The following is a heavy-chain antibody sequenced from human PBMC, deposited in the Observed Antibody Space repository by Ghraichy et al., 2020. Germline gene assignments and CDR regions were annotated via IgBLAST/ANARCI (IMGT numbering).Heavy chain of an antibody. J-gene: IGHJ3*02. D-gene: IGHD5-12*01. CDR3: ARDPTSTILRASDAFDI. V-gene: IGHV3-21*01. CDR2: ISSSSSYI. Sequence: GGSLRLSCAASGFTFSSYSMNWVLQAPGKGLEWVSSISSSSSYIYYADSVKGRFTISRDNAKNSLYLQMNSLKAEDTAVYYCARDPTSTILRASDAFDIWGQGTMFTVSS. CDR1: GFTFSSYS.